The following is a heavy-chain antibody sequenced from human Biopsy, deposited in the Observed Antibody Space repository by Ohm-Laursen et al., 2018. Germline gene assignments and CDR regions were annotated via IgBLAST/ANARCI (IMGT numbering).Heavy chain of an antibody. V-gene: IGHV4-61*08. J-gene: IGHJ3*01. CDR2: ISAPGTT. Sequence: SDTLSLTCTVSGGSIGGSGDYWSWIRQPPGKGLEWIGYISAPGTTNYNPSLRGRVAMSVDTSKNQFSLQLTSVTAADTAMFSCARLFRLDDYWNDDPPDGFDVWGQGTMVTVSS. CDR1: GGSIGGSGDY. D-gene: IGHD3-3*01. CDR3: ARLFRLDDYWNDDPPDGFDV.